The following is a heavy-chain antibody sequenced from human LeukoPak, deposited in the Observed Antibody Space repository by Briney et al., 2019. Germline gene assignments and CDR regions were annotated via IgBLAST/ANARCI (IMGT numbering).Heavy chain of an antibody. Sequence: SETLSFTCTVSGDSISSSSDYWGWIRQAPGKGLEWIGSIYYHENTYYNSSLKSRVAISVDTSKNQFSLKLNSVTAADTAVYFCARRAYSAAYWKHFDYWGQGTLVTVSS. J-gene: IGHJ4*02. V-gene: IGHV4-39*01. CDR2: IYYHENT. CDR3: ARRAYSAAYWKHFDY. D-gene: IGHD1-1*01. CDR1: GDSISSSSDY.